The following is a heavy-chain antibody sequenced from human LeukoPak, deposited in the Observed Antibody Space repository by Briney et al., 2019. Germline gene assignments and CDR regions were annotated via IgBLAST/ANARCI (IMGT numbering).Heavy chain of an antibody. CDR1: GFTFSRYG. J-gene: IGHJ4*02. V-gene: IGHV3-23*01. CDR2: ISGSGGST. D-gene: IGHD6-19*01. Sequence: GGSLRLSCAASGFTFSRYGMSWVRQAPGKGLEWVSAISGSGGSTYYADSMKGRFTISRDNSKNTLYLQINSLRAEDTAVYYCAKDHLPGIVVADRDYWGQGTLVTVSP. CDR3: AKDHLPGIVVADRDY.